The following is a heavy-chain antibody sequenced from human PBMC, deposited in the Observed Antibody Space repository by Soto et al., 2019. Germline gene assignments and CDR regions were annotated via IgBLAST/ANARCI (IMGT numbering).Heavy chain of an antibody. CDR3: ARQAAAGKYYYAMDV. D-gene: IGHD6-13*01. J-gene: IGHJ6*02. Sequence: GESLKXSCKGSGYXFTTYWIGWVRXMPGKGLEGMVIIYPGDSDTRYSPSFQGQVTISADKSINTTYLQWSSLKASDTAIYYCARQAAAGKYYYAMDVWGQGTTVTVSS. V-gene: IGHV5-51*01. CDR1: GYXFTTYW. CDR2: IYPGDSDT.